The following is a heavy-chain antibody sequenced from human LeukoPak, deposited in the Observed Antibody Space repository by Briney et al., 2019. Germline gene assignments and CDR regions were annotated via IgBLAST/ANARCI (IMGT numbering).Heavy chain of an antibody. CDR2: IYSGGST. D-gene: IGHD3-10*01. J-gene: IGHJ4*02. CDR1: GFTVSSNY. V-gene: IGHV3-53*01. CDR3: ARGRITVVRGIISNYFDY. Sequence: PGGTLRLSCAASGFTVSSNYMSWVRQAPGKGLEWVSVIYSGGSTYYADPAKGRFTISRDNAKNSLYLQMNGLRAEDTAVYYCARGRITVVRGIISNYFDYWGQGTLVTVSS.